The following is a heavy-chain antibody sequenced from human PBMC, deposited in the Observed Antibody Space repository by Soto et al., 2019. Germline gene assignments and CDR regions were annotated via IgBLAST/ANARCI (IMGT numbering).Heavy chain of an antibody. J-gene: IGHJ6*02. V-gene: IGHV3-30*18. CDR1: GFTFSSYG. CDR3: AKDLVPLGLRYYYGMDV. Sequence: GGSLRLSCAASGFTFSSYGMHWVRQAPGKGLEWVAVISYDGSNKYYADSVKGRFTISRDNSKNTLYLQMNSLRAEDTAVYYCAKDLVPLGLRYYYGMDVWGQGTTVTVSS. D-gene: IGHD3-9*01. CDR2: ISYDGSNK.